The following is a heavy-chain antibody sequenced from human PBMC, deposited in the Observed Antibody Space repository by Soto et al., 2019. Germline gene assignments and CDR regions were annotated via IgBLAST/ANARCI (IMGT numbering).Heavy chain of an antibody. CDR2: IRVGNGDT. D-gene: IGHD3-10*01. V-gene: IGHV1-18*01. J-gene: IGHJ4*02. Sequence: QVQFVQSGAEVKVPGDSVKVYCKASGYIFTNNDITWMRQAPGQGLEWMGWIRVGNGDTYYAPKFRGRVTVTRDTSTSTAYMELRSLRSDDTAVYYCARESRTWIDGVIGPGDYWGQGTLVTVSS. CDR3: ARESRTWIDGVIGPGDY. CDR1: GYIFTNND.